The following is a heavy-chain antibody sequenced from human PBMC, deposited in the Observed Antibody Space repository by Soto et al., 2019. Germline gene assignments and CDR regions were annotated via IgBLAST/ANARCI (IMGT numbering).Heavy chain of an antibody. CDR3: ARVPRHMLYGPTRHCMDV. J-gene: IGHJ6*02. V-gene: IGHV1-69*01. CDR2: IIPAFGTT. D-gene: IGHD2-8*01. CDR1: GGIFGIYA. Sequence: QVQLVQSAAAVSKPGSSVKVSCKASGGIFGIYAIGWVRQAPGQGLEWMGGIIPAFGTTKNAQKFQDRVDMSADESTNTFYMELRGLSFDDTAVYYCARVPRHMLYGPTRHCMDVWGQGTTLIVSS.